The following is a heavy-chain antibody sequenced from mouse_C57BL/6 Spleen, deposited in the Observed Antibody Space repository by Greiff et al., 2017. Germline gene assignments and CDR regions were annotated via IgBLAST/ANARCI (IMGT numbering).Heavy chain of an antibody. V-gene: IGHV1-50*01. CDR3: ARRVTGTPFDY. CDR2: IDPSDSYT. CDR1: GYTFTSYW. D-gene: IGHD4-1*01. Sequence: VQLQQPGAELVKPGASVKLSCKASGYTFTSYWMQWVKQRPGQGLEWIGEIDPSDSYTNYNQKFKGKATLTVDTSSSTAYMQLSSLTSEDSAVYYCARRVTGTPFDYWGQGTTLTVSS. J-gene: IGHJ2*01.